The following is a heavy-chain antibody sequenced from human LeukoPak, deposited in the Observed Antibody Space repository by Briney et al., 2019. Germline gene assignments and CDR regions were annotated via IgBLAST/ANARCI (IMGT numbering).Heavy chain of an antibody. CDR1: GDSIGSSNNY. V-gene: IGHV4-39*01. J-gene: IGHJ4*02. D-gene: IGHD2-2*01. CDR3: ARRGITYAY. Sequence: SETLSLTCTVSGDSIGSSNNYWAWVRQPPGKGLEWLGSIFYSGSTYYNPSLKSRVTISVDTSKNQFSLNLYSVTAADTATYYCARRGITYAYWGQGTQVTVSS. CDR2: IFYSGST.